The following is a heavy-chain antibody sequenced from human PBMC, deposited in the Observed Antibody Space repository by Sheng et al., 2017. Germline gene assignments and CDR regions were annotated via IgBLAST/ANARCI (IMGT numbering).Heavy chain of an antibody. CDR2: IYYSGST. J-gene: IGHJ3*02. Sequence: QVQLQESGPGLVKPSQTLSLTCAVSGGSISSGGYYWSWIRQHPGKGLEWIGYIYYSGSTYYNPSLKSRVTISVDTSKNQFSLKLSSVTAADTAVYYCASFPYYYDSSGYYSAQVAFDIWGQGTMVTVSS. CDR1: GGSISSGGYY. D-gene: IGHD3-22*01. CDR3: ASFPYYYDSSGYYSAQVAFDI. V-gene: IGHV4-31*11.